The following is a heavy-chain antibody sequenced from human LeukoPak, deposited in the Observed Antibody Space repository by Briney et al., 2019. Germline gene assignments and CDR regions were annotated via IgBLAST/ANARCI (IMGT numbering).Heavy chain of an antibody. Sequence: GASVKVSCTASGGTFSSYAISWVRQAPGQGLEWMGRIIPIFGIANYAQTFQGRVTITADKSTSTAYMELSSLRSEDTAVYYCARESGEGITMIVVAVPDGMDVWGQGTTVTVSS. CDR3: ARESGEGITMIVVAVPDGMDV. J-gene: IGHJ6*02. CDR1: GGTFSSYA. D-gene: IGHD3-22*01. V-gene: IGHV1-69*04. CDR2: IIPIFGIA.